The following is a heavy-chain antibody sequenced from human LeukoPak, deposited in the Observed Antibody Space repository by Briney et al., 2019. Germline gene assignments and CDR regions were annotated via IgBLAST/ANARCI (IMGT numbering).Heavy chain of an antibody. V-gene: IGHV4-39*07. CDR3: ARGMLEDSSSSGFDY. CDR1: GGSISSSSYY. D-gene: IGHD6-6*01. CDR2: IYYSGST. J-gene: IGHJ4*02. Sequence: SETLSLTCTVSGGSISSSSYYWGWIRQPPGKGLEWIGSIYYSGSTYYNPSLKSRVTISVDKSKNQFSLKLSSVTAADTAVYYCARGMLEDSSSSGFDYWGQGTLVTVSS.